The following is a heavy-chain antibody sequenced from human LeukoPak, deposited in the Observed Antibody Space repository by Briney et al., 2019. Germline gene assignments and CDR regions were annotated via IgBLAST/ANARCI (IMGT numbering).Heavy chain of an antibody. J-gene: IGHJ6*03. D-gene: IGHD2-8*01. CDR1: GCTFSSFD. Sequence: GGALRLSCAASGCTFSSFDMHWVRQPAGQGVEGVSTFGTASVTYFPASVEALFTLSRHNAKTSLYLQMNSLTAGYTAVYYCARGPPRVKYSYIAVWGKGTTVTVSS. V-gene: IGHV3-13*01. CDR3: ARGPPRVKYSYIAV. CDR2: FGTASVT.